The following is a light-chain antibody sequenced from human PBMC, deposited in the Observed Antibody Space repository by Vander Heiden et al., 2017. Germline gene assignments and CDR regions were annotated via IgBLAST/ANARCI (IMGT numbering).Light chain of an antibody. Sequence: IHMTQSPSSLSASVGDRVDITCRASHTIGDWVAWYQQKPGMAPKPLIYATSTLESGVPSRFSGTASGTDFSLPISNLHPEDFATYYCQQYDTFPPTFGGGTKVEV. CDR3: QQYDTFPPT. CDR1: HTIGDW. CDR2: ATS. J-gene: IGKJ4*01. V-gene: IGKV1D-16*01.